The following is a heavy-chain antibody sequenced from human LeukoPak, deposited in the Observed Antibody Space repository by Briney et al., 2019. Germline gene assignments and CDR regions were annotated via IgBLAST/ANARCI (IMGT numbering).Heavy chain of an antibody. J-gene: IGHJ4*02. Sequence: ASVKVSCKASGYTFTGYYMHWVRQAPGQGLEWMGWINPNSGGTNYAQKFQGRVTMTRDKSISTAYMELSRLRSDDTAVYYCATGLGVLDPEANSWGQGTLVTVSS. CDR2: INPNSGGT. V-gene: IGHV1-2*02. CDR3: ATGLGVLDPEANS. CDR1: GYTFTGYY. D-gene: IGHD3/OR15-3a*01.